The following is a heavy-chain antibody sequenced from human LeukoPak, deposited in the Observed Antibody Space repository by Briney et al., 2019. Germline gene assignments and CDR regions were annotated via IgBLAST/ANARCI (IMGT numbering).Heavy chain of an antibody. V-gene: IGHV3-23*01. CDR2: ISGRDGST. J-gene: IGHJ4*02. CDR3: AKDRSPMTTVTTAFDY. D-gene: IGHD4-17*01. CDR1: GFTFSSRA. Sequence: GGSLRLSCAASGFTFSSRAMSWVRQAPGKGLEWVSSISGRDGSTDYADSVKGRFTISRDTSKNRLYLQMNILRAEDTAVYYCAKDRSPMTTVTTAFDYWGQGTLVTVSS.